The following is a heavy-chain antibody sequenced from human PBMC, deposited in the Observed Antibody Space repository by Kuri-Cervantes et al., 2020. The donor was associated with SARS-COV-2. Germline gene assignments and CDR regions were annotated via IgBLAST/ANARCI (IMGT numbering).Heavy chain of an antibody. CDR2: ISSSSSYI. V-gene: IGHV3-21*01. D-gene: IGHD6-19*01. CDR1: GFTFSSYI. CDR3: ARNRGSGWPFFDY. Sequence: GESLKISCAASGFTFSSYIMNWVRQAPGKGLEWFSSISSSSSYIYYADSVKGRFTISRDNAKNSLYLQMNSLRAEDTAVYYCARNRGSGWPFFDYWGQGTLVTVSS. J-gene: IGHJ4*02.